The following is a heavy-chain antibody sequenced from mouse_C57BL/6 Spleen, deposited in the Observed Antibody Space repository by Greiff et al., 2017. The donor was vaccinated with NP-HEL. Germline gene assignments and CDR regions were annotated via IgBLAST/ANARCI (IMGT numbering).Heavy chain of an antibody. Sequence: EVQLQQSGAELVRPGASVKLSCTASGFNIKDDYMHWVKQRPEQGREWIGWIDPENGDTEYASKFQGKATITADTSSNTAYLQLSSLTSEDTAVYYCTTTYYSNYFFAYWGQGTLVTVSA. V-gene: IGHV14-4*01. CDR3: TTTYYSNYFFAY. CDR1: GFNIKDDY. J-gene: IGHJ3*01. CDR2: IDPENGDT. D-gene: IGHD2-5*01.